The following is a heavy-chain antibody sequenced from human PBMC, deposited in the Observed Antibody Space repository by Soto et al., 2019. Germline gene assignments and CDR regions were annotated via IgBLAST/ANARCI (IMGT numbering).Heavy chain of an antibody. CDR3: TTGSVEGV. J-gene: IGHJ6*02. V-gene: IGHV3-15*07. Sequence: EVQLVESGGGLVKPGGSLRLSFEASILTITNPWWIWVRQAPGKGLEWVGRIKTKAEGGATDYAAPLKGRFIISRDDSRNTLFLQMNSLKTEDTAVYYCTTGSVEGVWGQGATVTVSS. CDR2: IKTKAEGGAT. D-gene: IGHD2-15*01. CDR1: ILTITNPW.